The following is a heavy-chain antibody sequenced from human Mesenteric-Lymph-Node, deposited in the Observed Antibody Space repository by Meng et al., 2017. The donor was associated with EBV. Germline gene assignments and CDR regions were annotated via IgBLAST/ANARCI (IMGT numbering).Heavy chain of an antibody. CDR1: GGSFSTYT. CDR3: TRGEAETSFDY. Sequence: QVQLEQSGAEVKRPGSSLKVSCKASGGSFSTYTINWVRQAPGQGLEWMGGIIPLFGTINYAQKFQARVTITADKSTNTAYMELVSLRSDDTAVYYCTRGEAETSFDYWGQGTLVTVSS. D-gene: IGHD2-2*01. CDR2: IIPLFGTI. V-gene: IGHV1-69*06. J-gene: IGHJ4*02.